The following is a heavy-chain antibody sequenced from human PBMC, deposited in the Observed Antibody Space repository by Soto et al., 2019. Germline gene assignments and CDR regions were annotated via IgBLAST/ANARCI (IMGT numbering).Heavy chain of an antibody. V-gene: IGHV3-30*18. D-gene: IGHD2-21*02. CDR1: GSTFSSYG. Sequence: PGGSLRLSCAASGSTFSSYGMHWVRQAPGKGLEWVAVISYDGSNKYYADSVKGRFTISRDNSKNTLYLQMNSLRAEDTAVYYCAKDLGTAYCGGDCYRYLYGMDVWGQGTTVTVSS. CDR2: ISYDGSNK. J-gene: IGHJ6*02. CDR3: AKDLGTAYCGGDCYRYLYGMDV.